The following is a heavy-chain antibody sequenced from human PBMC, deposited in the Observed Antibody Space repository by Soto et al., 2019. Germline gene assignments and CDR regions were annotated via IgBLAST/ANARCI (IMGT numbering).Heavy chain of an antibody. CDR3: ARDRRRWIPGSYYYGMDV. J-gene: IGHJ6*02. CDR2: IIPIFGTA. Sequence: ASVKVSCKASGGTFSSYAISWVRQAPGQGLEWMGGIIPIFGTANYAQKFQGRVTITADESTSTAYMELSSLRSEDTAVYYCARDRRRWIPGSYYYGMDVWGQGTTVTVSS. V-gene: IGHV1-69*13. D-gene: IGHD5-18*01. CDR1: GGTFSSYA.